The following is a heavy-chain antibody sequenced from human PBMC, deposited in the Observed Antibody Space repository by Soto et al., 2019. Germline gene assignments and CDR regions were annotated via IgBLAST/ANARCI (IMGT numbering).Heavy chain of an antibody. CDR1: GGSISSSSYY. CDR2: IYYSGST. V-gene: IGHV4-39*01. D-gene: IGHD4-17*01. J-gene: IGHJ6*03. Sequence: SETLSLTCTVSGGSISSSSYYWGWIRQPPGKGLEWIGSIYYSGSTYYNPSLKSRVTISVDTSKNQFSLKLSSVTAADTAVYYCARHYGDYDYYYYYMDVSGKGTTVTVSS. CDR3: ARHYGDYDYYYYYMDV.